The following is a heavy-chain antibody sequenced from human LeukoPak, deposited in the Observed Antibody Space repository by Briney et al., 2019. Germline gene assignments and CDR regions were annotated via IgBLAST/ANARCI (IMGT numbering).Heavy chain of an antibody. J-gene: IGHJ4*02. Sequence: GGSLRLSCTASGFNFSAYWMTLVRQAPGKGLEFVANIKGDGSQKEYVDSVKGRFTISRDNAKNSLYLQMISLRAEDTAVYYCARWRGAQSEFEYWGQGTLVTVSS. CDR2: IKGDGSQK. CDR1: GFNFSAYW. CDR3: ARWRGAQSEFEY. V-gene: IGHV3-7*01. D-gene: IGHD3-3*01.